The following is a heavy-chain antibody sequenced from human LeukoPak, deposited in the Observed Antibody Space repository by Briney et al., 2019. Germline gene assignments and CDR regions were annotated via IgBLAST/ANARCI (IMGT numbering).Heavy chain of an antibody. D-gene: IGHD5-12*01. CDR1: GGSFSGYY. J-gene: IGHJ6*03. Sequence: SEILSLTCAVYGGSFSGYYWSWIRQPPGKGLEWIGEIYHSGSTNYNPSLKSRVTISVDKSKNQFSLKLSSVTAADTAVYYCARRVATRTNYYYYYMDVWGKGTTVTVSS. CDR2: IYHSGST. V-gene: IGHV4-34*01. CDR3: ARRVATRTNYYYYYMDV.